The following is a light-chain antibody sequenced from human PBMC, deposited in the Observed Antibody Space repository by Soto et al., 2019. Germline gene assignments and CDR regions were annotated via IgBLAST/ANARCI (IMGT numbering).Light chain of an antibody. CDR3: SSYAASHIPVV. Sequence: QSVLTQPPSASGSPGQSVTISCTGTSSDIGGYNYVSWYQQYPGKAPKLMIYEVNKRPSGVPDRFSGSKFGNTASLTVSGLQAEDEADYYCSSYAASHIPVVFGGGTKLTVL. J-gene: IGLJ2*01. CDR2: EVN. V-gene: IGLV2-8*01. CDR1: SSDIGGYNY.